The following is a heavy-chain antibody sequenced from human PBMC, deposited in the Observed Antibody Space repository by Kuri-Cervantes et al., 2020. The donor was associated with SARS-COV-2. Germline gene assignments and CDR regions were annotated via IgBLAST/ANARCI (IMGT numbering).Heavy chain of an antibody. D-gene: IGHD4-17*01. CDR2: IGSSSSTI. CDR1: GFTFSSYS. Sequence: GESLKISCAASGFTFSSYSMNWVRQAPGKGLEWVSYIGSSSSTIYYADSVKGRFTISRDNAKNSLYLQMNSLRDEDTAVYYCARDLGTVTVFDYWGQGTLVTVSS. CDR3: ARDLGTVTVFDY. V-gene: IGHV3-48*02. J-gene: IGHJ4*02.